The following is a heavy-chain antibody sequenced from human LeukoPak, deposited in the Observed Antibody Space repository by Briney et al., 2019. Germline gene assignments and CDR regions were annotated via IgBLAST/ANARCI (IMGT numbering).Heavy chain of an antibody. Sequence: GGSLRLSCAASGFTFSSYWMHWVRQAPGMGLVWVSRINFDGGSTSYADSVKGRFTISRDNAKNTLYLQMSSLRAEDTAVYYCATFSFGASGSSDPVDIWGHGTLVTVSS. V-gene: IGHV3-74*01. CDR3: ATFSFGASGSSDPVDI. J-gene: IGHJ3*02. CDR1: GFTFSSYW. D-gene: IGHD3-10*01. CDR2: INFDGGST.